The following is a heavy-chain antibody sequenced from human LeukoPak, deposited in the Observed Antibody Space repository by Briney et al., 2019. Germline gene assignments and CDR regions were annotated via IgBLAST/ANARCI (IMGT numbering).Heavy chain of an antibody. CDR1: GGSISSSTYY. CDR2: ITYSGST. D-gene: IGHD1-26*01. Sequence: SETLSLTCTVSGGSISSSTYYWAWIRQSPGKGLEWIGSITYSGSTYYNPSLESRVTVSVDTSKNQFSLRLISVTAVDTAVYYCARQGVGATDCWGQGTLVTVSS. J-gene: IGHJ4*02. CDR3: ARQGVGATDC. V-gene: IGHV4-39*01.